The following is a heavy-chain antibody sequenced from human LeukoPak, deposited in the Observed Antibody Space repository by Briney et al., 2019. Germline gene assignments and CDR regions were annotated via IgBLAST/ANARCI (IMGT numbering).Heavy chain of an antibody. CDR3: ARDTGGGYSCYDC. Sequence: GGSLRLSCAASGFTFSSYWITWIRQAPGKGLEWVANIKQDGSEKYYVDSVKGRFTISRDNAKNSLYLQMNSLRAEDTAVYYCARDTGGGYSCYDCWGQGTMVTVSS. D-gene: IGHD5-18*01. CDR2: IKQDGSEK. J-gene: IGHJ4*02. CDR1: GFTFSSYW. V-gene: IGHV3-7*01.